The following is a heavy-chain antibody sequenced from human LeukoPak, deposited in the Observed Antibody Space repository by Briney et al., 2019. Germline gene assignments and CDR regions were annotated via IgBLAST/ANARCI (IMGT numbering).Heavy chain of an antibody. J-gene: IGHJ4*02. V-gene: IGHV6-1*01. D-gene: IGHD5-12*01. CDR1: GDSVSIA. Sequence: SQTLSLTCAISGDSVSIAWNWIRQSPSRGLEWLGRTYYSSKWYTDYAVSVKGRVSINPDTSKNQLSLQLSSVTPEDTAVYYCARGWLRSGFDLWGQGTLVSVSS. CDR3: ARGWLRSGFDL. CDR2: TYYSSKWYT.